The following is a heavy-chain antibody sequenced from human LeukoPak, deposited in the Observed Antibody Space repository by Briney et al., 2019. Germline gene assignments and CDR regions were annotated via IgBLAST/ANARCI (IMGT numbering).Heavy chain of an antibody. CDR1: GGTFSSYA. J-gene: IGHJ5*02. Sequence: SVTVSCKASGGTFSSYAISWVRQAPGQGLEWMGGIIPIFGTANYAQKFQGRVTITADESTSTAYMELSSLRSEDTAVYHCARDYYDSSGSFNWFDPWGQGTLVTVSS. V-gene: IGHV1-69*01. CDR3: ARDYYDSSGSFNWFDP. D-gene: IGHD3-22*01. CDR2: IIPIFGTA.